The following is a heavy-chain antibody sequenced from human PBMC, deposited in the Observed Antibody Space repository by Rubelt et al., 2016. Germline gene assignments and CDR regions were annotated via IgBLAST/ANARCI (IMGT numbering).Heavy chain of an antibody. CDR3: ASRNSHAFEI. D-gene: IGHD4-23*01. J-gene: IGHJ3*02. CDR2: INCDGSKT. Sequence: EVQLLESGGGLVQPGGSLRLSCAASGFSLTNYWMHWVRQAPGKGLAFVSCINCDGSKTTYADSVTGRFIVSRDNAKNTLYLQMSGLRVEDTALYYCASRNSHAFEIWGQGTVLTVSS. CDR1: GFSLTNYW. V-gene: IGHV3-74*02.